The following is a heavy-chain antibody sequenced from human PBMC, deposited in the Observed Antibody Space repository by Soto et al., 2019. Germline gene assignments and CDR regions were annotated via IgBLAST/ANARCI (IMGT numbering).Heavy chain of an antibody. CDR3: TRDRSGDYIWGSYRDAFDI. D-gene: IGHD3-16*02. V-gene: IGHV3-49*03. CDR1: GFTFGDYA. Sequence: GGSLRLSCTASGFTFGDYAMSWFRQAPGKGLEWVGFIRSKAYGGTTEYAASVKGRFTTSRDDSKSIAYLQMNSLKTEDTAVYYCTRDRSGDYIWGSYRDAFDIWGQGTMVTVSS. CDR2: IRSKAYGGTT. J-gene: IGHJ3*02.